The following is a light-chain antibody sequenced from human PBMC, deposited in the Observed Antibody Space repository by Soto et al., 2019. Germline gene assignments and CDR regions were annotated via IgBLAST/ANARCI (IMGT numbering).Light chain of an antibody. Sequence: EIVMTQSPATLSVSPGERATLSCRASQSVSSNLAWYQQKPGQAPRLLVYNASNRTTGIPARFSGSGSGTDFTLTISSLEPEDFAVYYCQQYGSSGTFGQGTKVDIK. CDR2: NAS. CDR1: QSVSSN. CDR3: QQYGSSGT. V-gene: IGKV3D-15*01. J-gene: IGKJ1*01.